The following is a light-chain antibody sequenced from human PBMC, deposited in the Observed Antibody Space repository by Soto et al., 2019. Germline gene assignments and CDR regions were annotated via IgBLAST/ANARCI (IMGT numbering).Light chain of an antibody. V-gene: IGKV3-11*01. CDR3: QQRSNWPPEGLT. CDR1: QSVSSY. CDR2: DAS. J-gene: IGKJ4*01. Sequence: EIVLTQSPATLSLSPGERATLSCRASQSVSSYLAWYQQKPGQAPRLLIYDASNRATGIPARFSGSGSGTDFTLTISSLEPEEFAVYYCQQRSNWPPEGLTFGGGTKVEIK.